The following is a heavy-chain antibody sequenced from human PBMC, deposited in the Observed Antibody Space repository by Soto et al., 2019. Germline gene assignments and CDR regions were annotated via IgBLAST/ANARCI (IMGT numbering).Heavy chain of an antibody. Sequence: SETLSLTCTVSGGSISSGDYYWSWIRQPPGKGLEWIGYIYYSGSTYYNPSLKSRVTISVDTSKNQFSLKLSSVTAADTAVYYCTSGVVVAATSSWFDPWGQGTLVTVSS. CDR1: GGSISSGDYY. CDR3: TSGVVVAATSSWFDP. CDR2: IYYSGST. J-gene: IGHJ5*02. V-gene: IGHV4-30-4*01. D-gene: IGHD2-15*01.